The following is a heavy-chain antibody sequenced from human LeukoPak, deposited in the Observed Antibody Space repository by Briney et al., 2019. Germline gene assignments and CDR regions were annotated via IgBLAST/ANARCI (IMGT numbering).Heavy chain of an antibody. CDR2: IKQDGSEK. CDR1: GFTFSSYW. V-gene: IGHV3-7*01. CDR3: ARDPGGAAAGTWGDYFDY. D-gene: IGHD6-13*01. Sequence: GSLRLSCAASGFTFSSYWMSWVRQAPGKGLEWVANIKQDGSEKYYVDSVKGRFTISRDNAKNSLYLQMNSLRAEDTAVYYCARDPGGAAAGTWGDYFDYWGQGTLVTVSS. J-gene: IGHJ4*02.